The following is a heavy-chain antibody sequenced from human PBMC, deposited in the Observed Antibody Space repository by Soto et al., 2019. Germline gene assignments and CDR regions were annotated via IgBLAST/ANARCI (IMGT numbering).Heavy chain of an antibody. CDR2: IDWDDDK. V-gene: IGHV2-70*01. CDR3: ARISYSSSSWSYYYYYGMDV. J-gene: IGHJ6*02. CDR1: GFSLSTSGMC. Sequence: SGPTLVNPTQTLTLTCTFSGFSLSTSGMCVSWIRQPPGKALEWLALIDWDDDKYYSTSLKTRLTISKDTSKNQVVLTMTNMDPVDTATYYCARISYSSSSWSYYYYYGMDVWGQGTTVTVSS. D-gene: IGHD6-6*01.